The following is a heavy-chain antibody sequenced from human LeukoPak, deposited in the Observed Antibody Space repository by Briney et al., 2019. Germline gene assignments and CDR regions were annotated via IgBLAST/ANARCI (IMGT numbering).Heavy chain of an antibody. Sequence: GGSLRLSCAASGFTFSSYSMNWVRQAPGKGLEWVSSISSSSSYIYYADSVKGRFTISRDNAKNSLYLQMNSLRAEGTAVYYCAGELAAAGTSDYWGQGTLVTVSS. J-gene: IGHJ4*02. CDR3: AGELAAAGTSDY. D-gene: IGHD6-13*01. CDR2: ISSSSSYI. V-gene: IGHV3-21*01. CDR1: GFTFSSYS.